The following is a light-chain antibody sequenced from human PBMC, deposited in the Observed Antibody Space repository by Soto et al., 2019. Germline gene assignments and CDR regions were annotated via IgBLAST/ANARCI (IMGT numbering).Light chain of an antibody. V-gene: IGKV3-11*01. J-gene: IGKJ4*01. Sequence: EIVLTQSPATLSLSPGERATLSCRASQSFSSYLAWYQQKPGQAPMLLIYDASNRATGIPARFSGSGSGTDFTLTISSLEPEDFAVYYCQQRSNWPPLTFGGGNKVEIK. CDR3: QQRSNWPPLT. CDR1: QSFSSY. CDR2: DAS.